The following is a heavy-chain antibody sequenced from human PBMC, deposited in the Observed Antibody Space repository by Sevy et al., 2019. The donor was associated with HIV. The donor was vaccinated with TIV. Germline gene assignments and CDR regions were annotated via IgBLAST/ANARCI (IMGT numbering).Heavy chain of an antibody. CDR3: ANSRRRYEGSSWLYYYYLMDV. D-gene: IGHD6-13*01. Sequence: GGSLRLSCAAAGFTFSRYGMHWARQAPGKGLEGVAVISNDGSDKEYGDSGEGRFTVTRDNSKDTVYLQMNSLRPEDTALYYCANSRRRYEGSSWLYYYYLMDVWGQGTKVTVSS. CDR1: GFTFSRYG. V-gene: IGHV3-30*18. CDR2: ISNDGSDK. J-gene: IGHJ6*02.